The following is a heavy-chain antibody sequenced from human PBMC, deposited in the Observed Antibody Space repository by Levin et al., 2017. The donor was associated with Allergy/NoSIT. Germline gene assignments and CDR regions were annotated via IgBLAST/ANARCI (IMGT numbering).Heavy chain of an antibody. V-gene: IGHV3-53*01. J-gene: IGHJ6*03. CDR3: ARERQSIAARPHYYYYYYMDV. CDR1: WFTVSSNY. Sequence: LSLTCAASWFTVSSNYMSWVRQAPGKGLEWVSVIYSGGSTYYADSVKGRFTISRDNSKNTLYLQMNSLRAEDTAVYYCARERQSIAARPHYYYYYYMDVWGKGTTVTVSS. CDR2: IYSGGST. D-gene: IGHD6-6*01.